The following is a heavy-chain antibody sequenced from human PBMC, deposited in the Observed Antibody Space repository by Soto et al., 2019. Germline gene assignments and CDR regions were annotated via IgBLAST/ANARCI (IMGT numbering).Heavy chain of an antibody. CDR2: IYYSGST. CDR1: GGSISSYY. V-gene: IGHV4-59*01. D-gene: IGHD2-15*01. Sequence: QVQLQESGPGLVKPSETLSLTCTVSGGSISSYYWSWIRQPPGKGLEWIGYIYYSGSTNYNPSLKSRVTISVDTFKNQFSLKLSSVTAADTAVYHCARDTGGGSFDYWGQGTLVTVSS. J-gene: IGHJ4*02. CDR3: ARDTGGGSFDY.